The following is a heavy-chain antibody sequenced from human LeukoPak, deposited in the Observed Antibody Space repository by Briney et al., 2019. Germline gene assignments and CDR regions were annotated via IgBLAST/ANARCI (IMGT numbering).Heavy chain of an antibody. Sequence: GGSLRLSCSASGFTFNSYSMNWVRQAPGKGLEWVSSISSSSSYIYYADSVKGRFTISRDNAKNSLYLQMNSLRAEDTAVYYCARDREAALYFDYWGQGTLVTVSS. CDR1: GFTFNSYS. D-gene: IGHD6-13*01. J-gene: IGHJ4*02. V-gene: IGHV3-21*01. CDR2: ISSSSSYI. CDR3: ARDREAALYFDY.